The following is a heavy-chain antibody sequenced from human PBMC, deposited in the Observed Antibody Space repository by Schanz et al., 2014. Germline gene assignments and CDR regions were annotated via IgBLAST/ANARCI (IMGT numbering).Heavy chain of an antibody. CDR3: ARDLTVDTDCVVHYYYYGMDV. Sequence: QVQLVQSGAEVKKPGASVKVSCKASGYTFTSYSIHWVRQAPGQGLEWMGWINVGNGNMKYSQKFQGRVTITRDTSASTAYMELTSLRSEDTAVYFCARDLTVDTDCVVHYYYYGMDVWGQGTTVTVSS. CDR2: INVGNGNM. D-gene: IGHD2-21*02. V-gene: IGHV1-3*01. CDR1: GYTFTSYS. J-gene: IGHJ6*02.